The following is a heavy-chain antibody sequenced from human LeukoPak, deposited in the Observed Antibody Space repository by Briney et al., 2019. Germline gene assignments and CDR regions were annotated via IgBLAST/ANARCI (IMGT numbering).Heavy chain of an antibody. CDR1: GVSFSGYY. Sequence: SETLSLTCAVYGVSFSGYYWSWIRQPPGKGLEWIGEINHSGSTNYNPSLKSRVTISVDTSKNQFSLKLSSVTAADTAVYYCARVLFWSGYPIFDYYYYYGMDVWGQGTTVTVSS. V-gene: IGHV4-34*01. J-gene: IGHJ6*02. CDR2: INHSGST. D-gene: IGHD3-3*01. CDR3: ARVLFWSGYPIFDYYYYYGMDV.